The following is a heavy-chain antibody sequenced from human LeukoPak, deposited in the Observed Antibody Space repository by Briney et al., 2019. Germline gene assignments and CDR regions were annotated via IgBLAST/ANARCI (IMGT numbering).Heavy chain of an antibody. CDR1: GFTFSSYG. Sequence: GGSLRLSCAASGFTFSSYGMHWVRQAPGKGLEWVAVISYDGSNKYYADSVKGRFTISRDNSKNTLYLQMNSLRAEDTAVYYCAKDFDYWGQGTLVTVSS. V-gene: IGHV3-30*18. CDR2: ISYDGSNK. J-gene: IGHJ4*02. CDR3: AKDFDY.